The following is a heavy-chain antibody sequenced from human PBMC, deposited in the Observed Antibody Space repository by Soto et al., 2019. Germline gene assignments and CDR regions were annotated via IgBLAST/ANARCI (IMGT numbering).Heavy chain of an antibody. D-gene: IGHD5-12*01. Sequence: PSETLSHTCTVAGGSIGSYYWSWIRQPPGKGLEWIGYIYYSGSTNYNPSLKSRVTISVDTSKNQFSLKLSSVTAADTAVYYCARVQWLRLNYYYYYGMDVWGQGTTVTVSS. J-gene: IGHJ6*02. CDR2: IYYSGST. CDR1: GGSIGSYY. CDR3: ARVQWLRLNYYYYYGMDV. V-gene: IGHV4-59*01.